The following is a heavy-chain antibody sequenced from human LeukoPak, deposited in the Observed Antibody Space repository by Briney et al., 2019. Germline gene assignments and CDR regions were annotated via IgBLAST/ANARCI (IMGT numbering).Heavy chain of an antibody. J-gene: IGHJ4*02. Sequence: SETLSLTCSVSGDSITYFYWSWIRQPAGKGLEWIGRIYTSGSTNYNPSLKSRVTISVDTSKNQFSLKLSSVTAADTAVYYCARRKLGVGYFDYWGQGTLVTVSS. CDR2: IYTSGST. D-gene: IGHD1-7*01. CDR3: ARRKLGVGYFDY. CDR1: GDSITYFY. V-gene: IGHV4-4*07.